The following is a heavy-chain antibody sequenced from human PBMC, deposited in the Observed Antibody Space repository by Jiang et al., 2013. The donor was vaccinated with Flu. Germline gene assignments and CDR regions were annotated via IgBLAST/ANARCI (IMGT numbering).Heavy chain of an antibody. D-gene: IGHD3-10*01. J-gene: IGHJ4*02. CDR3: ARGMDRADLDY. CDR2: INTHTGIP. Sequence: SGYIFSNYAMVWVRQAPGQGLEYMGWINTHTGIPTYAQGFTGRFVFSLDTSVSTAYLQISSLKAEDTAVYYCARGMDRADLDYWGQGTLVTVSS. CDR1: GYIFSNYA. V-gene: IGHV7-4-1*02.